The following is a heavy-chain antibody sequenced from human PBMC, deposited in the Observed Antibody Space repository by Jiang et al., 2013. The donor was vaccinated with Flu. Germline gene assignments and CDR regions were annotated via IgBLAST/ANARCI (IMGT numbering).Heavy chain of an antibody. J-gene: IGHJ6*02. CDR2: IDPSDSYT. CDR3: ARLLGTRMDV. D-gene: IGHD1-1*01. V-gene: IGHV5-10-1*01. CDR1: DTRFTSYW. Sequence: EVKKPGESLTDLRVRVLDTRFTSYWISWVRQMPGRGLEWMGRIDPSDSYTNYSPSFQGHVTISADKSISTAYLQWSSLKASDTAMYYCARLLGTRMDVWGQGTTVTVSS.